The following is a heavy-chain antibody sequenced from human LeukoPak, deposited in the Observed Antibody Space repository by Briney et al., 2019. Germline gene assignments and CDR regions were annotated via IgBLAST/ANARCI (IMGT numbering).Heavy chain of an antibody. Sequence: PGGSLRLSCAAPGFTFSSYAMSWVRQAPGKGLEWVSAISGSGGSTYYADSVKGRFTISRDNSKNTLYLQMNSLRAEDTAVYYCAKDQGYSSSWFDYWGQGTLVTVSS. V-gene: IGHV3-23*01. CDR3: AKDQGYSSSWFDY. CDR1: GFTFSSYA. D-gene: IGHD6-13*01. CDR2: ISGSGGST. J-gene: IGHJ4*02.